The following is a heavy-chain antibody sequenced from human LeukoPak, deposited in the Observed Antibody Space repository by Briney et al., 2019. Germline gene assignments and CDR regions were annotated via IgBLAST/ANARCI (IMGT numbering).Heavy chain of an antibody. Sequence: PGGSLRLSCAASGFTFSSYSMNWVRQAPGKGLEWVSSISSSSSYIYYADSVKGRFTISRDNAKNSLYLQMNSLRAEDTAVYYCARVGGYHYYYYMDVWGKGTTVTVSS. CDR3: ARVGGYHYYYYMDV. CDR1: GFTFSSYS. V-gene: IGHV3-21*01. J-gene: IGHJ6*03. CDR2: ISSSSSYI. D-gene: IGHD3-16*01.